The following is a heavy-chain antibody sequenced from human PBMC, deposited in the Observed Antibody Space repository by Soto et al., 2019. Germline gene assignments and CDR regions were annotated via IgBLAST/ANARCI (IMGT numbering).Heavy chain of an antibody. V-gene: IGHV3-30-3*01. CDR2: ISYDGSNK. D-gene: IGHD1-26*01. J-gene: IGHJ5*02. CDR3: ARDLLRHGGSPSGFDP. CDR1: GFTFSSYA. Sequence: GGSLRLSCAASGFTFSSYAMHWVRQAPGKGLEWVAVISYDGSNKYYADSVKGRFTISRDNSKNTLYLQMNSLRAEDTAVYYCARDLLRHGGSPSGFDPWGQGTLVTVSS.